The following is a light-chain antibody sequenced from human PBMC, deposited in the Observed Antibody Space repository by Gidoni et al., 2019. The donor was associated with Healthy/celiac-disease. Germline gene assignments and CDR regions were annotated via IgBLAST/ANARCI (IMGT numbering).Light chain of an antibody. CDR3: QQYDNLPPVFT. V-gene: IGKV1-33*01. Sequence: DIQMTQSPSSLSASLGDRVTITCQASQDISNYLNWYQQKHGKAPKLLIYDASNLETGVPSRFSGSGSGTDYTFTISSLQPEDIATYYCQQYDNLPPVFTFXPXTKVDIK. CDR2: DAS. J-gene: IGKJ3*01. CDR1: QDISNY.